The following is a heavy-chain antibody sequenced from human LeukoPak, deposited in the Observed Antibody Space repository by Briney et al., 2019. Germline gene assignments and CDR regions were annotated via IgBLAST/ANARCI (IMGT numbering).Heavy chain of an antibody. CDR1: GGSFSGYY. CDR3: ARGRETARPPLGY. D-gene: IGHD5-18*01. CDR2: INQSGVT. V-gene: IGHV4-34*01. Sequence: SETLSLTCAVYGGSFSGYYWTWIRQPPEKGLEWIGEINQSGVTNYNPFLKSRVSISVDTSRNQFSLKLSSVTAADTAVYYCARGRETARPPLGYWGQGTLVTVSS. J-gene: IGHJ1*01.